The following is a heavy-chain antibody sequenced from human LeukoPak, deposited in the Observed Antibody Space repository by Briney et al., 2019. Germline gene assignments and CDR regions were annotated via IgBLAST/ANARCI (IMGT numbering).Heavy chain of an antibody. D-gene: IGHD2-2*01. CDR1: GFTFSNYW. Sequence: GGSLRLSCAASGFTFSNYWMSWVRQAPGKGLEWVSAISGSGGSTYYADSVKGRFTISRDNSKNTLYLQMNSLRAEDTAVYYCAKLPGPYCWGSSTSCYRFDYWGQGTLVTVSS. CDR2: ISGSGGST. V-gene: IGHV3-23*01. J-gene: IGHJ4*02. CDR3: AKLPGPYCWGSSTSCYRFDY.